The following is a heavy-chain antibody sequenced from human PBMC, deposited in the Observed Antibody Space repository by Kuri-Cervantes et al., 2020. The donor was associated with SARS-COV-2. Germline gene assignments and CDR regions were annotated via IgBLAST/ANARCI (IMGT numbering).Heavy chain of an antibody. CDR2: IRYDGSNK. D-gene: IGHD1-26*01. CDR1: GFTFSSYG. CDR3: AKDFHLYSGNRGAPDY. V-gene: IGHV3-30*02. J-gene: IGHJ4*02. Sequence: GGSLRLSCAASGFTFSSYGMHWVRQAPGKGLEWVAFIRYDGSNKYYADSVKGRFTISRDNSKNTLYLQMNSLRAEDTAVYYCAKDFHLYSGNRGAPDYWGQGTLVTVSS.